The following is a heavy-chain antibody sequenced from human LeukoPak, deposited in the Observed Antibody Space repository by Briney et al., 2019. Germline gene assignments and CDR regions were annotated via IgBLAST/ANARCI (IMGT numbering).Heavy chain of an antibody. V-gene: IGHV4-61*01. CDR1: GGSVSSGSYY. D-gene: IGHD2-15*01. Sequence: SQTLSLTCTVSGGSVSSGSYYWRWIRQPPGKGLEWIGYIYYSGSTNYNPSLKSRVTISVDTSKNQFSLKLSSVTAADTAVYYCASDYCSGGSCLADYWGQGTLVTVSS. J-gene: IGHJ4*02. CDR3: ASDYCSGGSCLADY. CDR2: IYYSGST.